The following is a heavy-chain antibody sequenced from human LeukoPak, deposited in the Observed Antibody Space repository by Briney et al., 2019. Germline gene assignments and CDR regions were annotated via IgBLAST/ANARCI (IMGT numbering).Heavy chain of an antibody. Sequence: PGGSLRLSCAASGFTFSSYAMHWVRQAPGKGLEWISHIRDSGTTDYADSVKGRFTISRDNAKNSLYLQLSSLRAEDTAVYYCARDHDFAFDNWGQGTLVTVSS. V-gene: IGHV3-48*01. D-gene: IGHD2-21*02. CDR2: IRDSGTT. CDR3: ARDHDFAFDN. J-gene: IGHJ4*02. CDR1: GFTFSSYA.